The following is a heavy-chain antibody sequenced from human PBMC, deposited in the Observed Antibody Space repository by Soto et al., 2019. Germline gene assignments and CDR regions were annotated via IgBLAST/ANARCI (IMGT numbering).Heavy chain of an antibody. V-gene: IGHV1-69*13. Sequence: ASVKVSCKASGGTFSSYAISWVRQAPGQGLEWMGGIIPIFGTANYAQKSQGRVTITADESTSTAYMELSSLRSEDTAVYYCARDPSYYYDSSGYPGYAFDIWGQGTMVTVSS. CDR2: IIPIFGTA. CDR3: ARDPSYYYDSSGYPGYAFDI. D-gene: IGHD3-22*01. J-gene: IGHJ3*02. CDR1: GGTFSSYA.